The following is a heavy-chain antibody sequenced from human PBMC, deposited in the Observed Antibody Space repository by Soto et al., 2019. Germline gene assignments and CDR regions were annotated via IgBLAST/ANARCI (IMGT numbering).Heavy chain of an antibody. CDR1: GYTFTSYY. V-gene: IGHV1-46*01. Sequence: ASVKVSCKASGYTFTSYYMHWVRQAPGQGLEWMGIINPSGGSTSYAQKLQGRVTMTRDTSTSTVYMELSSLRSEDTAVYYCNTGYSSSWYDYWGQGTLVTVSS. D-gene: IGHD6-13*01. J-gene: IGHJ4*02. CDR2: INPSGGST. CDR3: NTGYSSSWYDY.